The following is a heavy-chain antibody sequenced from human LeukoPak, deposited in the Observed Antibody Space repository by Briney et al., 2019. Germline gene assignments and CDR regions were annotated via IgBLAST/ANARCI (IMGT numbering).Heavy chain of an antibody. CDR1: GGSISSYY. CDR3: ARETAAGFYYGMDV. CDR2: IYYSGST. V-gene: IGHV4-59*12. J-gene: IGHJ6*04. Sequence: SETLSLTCTVSGGSISSYYWSWIRQPPGKGLEWIGYIYYSGSTNYNPSLNSRVTISVDTSKNQFSLKLSSVTAADTAVYYCARETAAGFYYGMDVWGKGTTVTVSS. D-gene: IGHD6-13*01.